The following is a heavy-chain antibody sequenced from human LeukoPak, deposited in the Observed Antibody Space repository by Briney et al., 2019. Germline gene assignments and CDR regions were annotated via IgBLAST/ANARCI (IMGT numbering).Heavy chain of an antibody. J-gene: IGHJ4*02. D-gene: IGHD1-20*01. V-gene: IGHV4-38-2*01. CDR1: GYSLSSGDY. CDR2: IYQSGNS. Sequence: SETLSLTCAVSGYSLSSGDYWGWIRQPPGKGLEWIGSIYQSGNSYQKSSLKSRLTLSVDTSKNHFSLKVRSVTAADTAVYYCARSPSRYNWNFDYWGQGILVIVSS. CDR3: ARSPSRYNWNFDY.